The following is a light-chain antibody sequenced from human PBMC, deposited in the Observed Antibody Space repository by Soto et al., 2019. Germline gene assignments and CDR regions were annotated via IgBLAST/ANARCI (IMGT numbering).Light chain of an antibody. CDR2: GAS. Sequence: EIVMTQSPATLSVSPGERATLSCRASQSISSDLAWYQQKAGQAPRLLIYGASTGATGVPARFSGSGSGTEFTLTISSLQSEDFAVYYCQQYNKWPPLTFGGGTEVEIK. CDR3: QQYNKWPPLT. CDR1: QSISSD. V-gene: IGKV3-15*01. J-gene: IGKJ4*01.